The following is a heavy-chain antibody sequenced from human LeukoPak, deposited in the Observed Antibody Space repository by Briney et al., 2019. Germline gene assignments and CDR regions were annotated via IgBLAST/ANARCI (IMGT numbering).Heavy chain of an antibody. J-gene: IGHJ4*02. D-gene: IGHD3-3*01. CDR3: ARDQGWDDFWKGFDY. CDR1: GFTFSSYA. V-gene: IGHV3-23*01. Sequence: GGSLRLSCAASGFTFSSYAMSWVRQAPGKGLEWVSAISGSGGSTYYADSVKGRFTISRDNSKNTLYLQMNSLRAEDTAVYYCARDQGWDDFWKGFDYWGQGTLVTVSS. CDR2: ISGSGGST.